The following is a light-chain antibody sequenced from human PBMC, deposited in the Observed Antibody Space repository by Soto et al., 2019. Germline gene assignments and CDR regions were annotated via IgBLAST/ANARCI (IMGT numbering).Light chain of an antibody. J-gene: IGKJ1*01. V-gene: IGKV3-20*01. CDR3: QQYGSSPPT. CDR1: QSVSSNY. CDR2: GAS. Sequence: EIVLTQSPGTLSLSPGERATLSCRASQSVSSNYLAWYRRKPGQAPSLLIYGASTMATGIPGRFSGSGSGTDFTLTITSLEPDDFSVYYCQQYGSSPPTFGQGTKVEFK.